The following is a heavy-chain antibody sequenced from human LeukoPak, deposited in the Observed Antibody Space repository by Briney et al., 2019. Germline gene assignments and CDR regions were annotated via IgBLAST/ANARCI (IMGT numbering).Heavy chain of an antibody. CDR2: IYPGDSDT. CDR3: ARERYYYDSSGYYYRGGWFDP. D-gene: IGHD3-22*01. CDR1: GYSFTSYW. Sequence: GESLKISXKGSGYSFTSYWIGWVRQMPGKGQEWMGIIYPGDSDTRYSPSFQGQVTISADKSISTAYLQWSSLKASDTAMYYCARERYYYDSSGYYYRGGWFDPWGQGTLVTVSS. J-gene: IGHJ5*02. V-gene: IGHV5-51*01.